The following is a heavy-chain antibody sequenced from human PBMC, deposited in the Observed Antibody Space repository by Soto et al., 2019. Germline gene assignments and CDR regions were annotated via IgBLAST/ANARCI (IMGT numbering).Heavy chain of an antibody. CDR3: ARALRGQRHYYYGMDV. V-gene: IGHV3-33*01. CDR1: GFTFSSYG. J-gene: IGHJ6*02. CDR2: IWYDGSNK. Sequence: QVQLVESGGGVVQPGRSLRLSCAASGFTFSSYGMHWVRQAPGKGLEWVAVIWYDGSNKYYADSVKGRFTISRDNSKNTLYLQMNSLRAEDTAVYYCARALRGQRHYYYGMDVWGQGTTVTVSS.